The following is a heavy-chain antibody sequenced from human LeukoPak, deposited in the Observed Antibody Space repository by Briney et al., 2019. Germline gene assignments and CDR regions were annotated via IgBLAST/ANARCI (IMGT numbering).Heavy chain of an antibody. CDR3: MSGYSYGYYS. CDR1: GFTVSSNY. J-gene: IGHJ4*02. D-gene: IGHD5-18*01. Sequence: GSLRLSCAASGFTVSSNYMSWIRQPPGKGLEWIGEINHSGSTNYNPSLKSRVTVFGDSSQNQFSLKLTSVTAADTAVYYCMSGYSYGYYSWGQGTLVTVSS. CDR2: INHSGST. V-gene: IGHV4-34*08.